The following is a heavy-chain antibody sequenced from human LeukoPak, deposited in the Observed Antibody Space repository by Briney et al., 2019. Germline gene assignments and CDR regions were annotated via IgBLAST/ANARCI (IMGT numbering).Heavy chain of an antibody. D-gene: IGHD3-22*01. J-gene: IGHJ4*02. CDR2: ISWNSGSI. CDR1: GFTFDDYA. Sequence: GRSLRLSXAASGFTFDDYAMHWVRQAPGKGLEWVSGISWNSGSIGYADSVKGRFTISRDNAKNSLYLQMNSLRAEDMALYYCAKDRGSTYYYDSVDFDYWGQGTLVTVSS. CDR3: AKDRGSTYYYDSVDFDY. V-gene: IGHV3-9*03.